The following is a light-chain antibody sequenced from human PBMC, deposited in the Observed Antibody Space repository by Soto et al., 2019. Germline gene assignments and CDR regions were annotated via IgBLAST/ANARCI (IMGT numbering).Light chain of an antibody. J-gene: IGKJ3*01. Sequence: ANQLTQSRSSLSASVGDRVTITCRASQAISSALAWYQQKPGKPPKLLIYDASTLQSGVPSRFSGTASGTDFTLTINSLQPEDFATYYCQQFNNWPVTFGHGTKVDIK. CDR2: DAS. V-gene: IGKV1D-13*01. CDR3: QQFNNWPVT. CDR1: QAISSA.